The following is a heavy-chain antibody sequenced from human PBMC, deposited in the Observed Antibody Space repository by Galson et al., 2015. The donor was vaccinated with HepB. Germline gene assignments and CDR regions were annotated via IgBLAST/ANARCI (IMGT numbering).Heavy chain of an antibody. Sequence: SLRLSCAASGFTFSSYSMNWVRQAPGKGLEWVSSISSSSSYIYYADSVKGRFTISRDNAKNSLYLQMDSLRAEDTAVYYCARDPDTAMVKGYYGMDVWGQGTTVTVSS. J-gene: IGHJ6*02. CDR1: GFTFSSYS. D-gene: IGHD5-18*01. CDR3: ARDPDTAMVKGYYGMDV. V-gene: IGHV3-21*01. CDR2: ISSSSSYI.